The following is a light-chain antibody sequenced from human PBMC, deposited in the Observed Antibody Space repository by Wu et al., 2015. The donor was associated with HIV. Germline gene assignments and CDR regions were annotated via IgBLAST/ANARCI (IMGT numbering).Light chain of an antibody. CDR3: QQYNSPYT. CDR2: AAS. Sequence: IQLTQSPSSLSASVGDRVTITCRASQGISSYLAWFQQKSGKAPKLLIYAASTLQSGVLSRFSGSGSGTDFTLTISNLQPDDTATYYCQQYNSPYTFGQGTKLEI. V-gene: IGKV1-9*01. J-gene: IGKJ2*01. CDR1: QGISSY.